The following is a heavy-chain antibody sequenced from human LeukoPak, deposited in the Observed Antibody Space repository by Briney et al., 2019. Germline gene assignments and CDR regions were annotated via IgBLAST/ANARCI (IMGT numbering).Heavy chain of an antibody. CDR2: VYHSGTT. Sequence: SETLSLTCAVSGYSLSSGRYWGWIRQPPGKGLEWIGSVYHSGTTYYHPSLKSRLTISVDTSNNQFSLNLRSVTAADTAVYYCARSLSTAGIDFWGQGTLVTVSS. V-gene: IGHV4-38-2*01. J-gene: IGHJ4*02. CDR3: ARSLSTAGIDF. CDR1: GYSLSSGRY. D-gene: IGHD2-2*01.